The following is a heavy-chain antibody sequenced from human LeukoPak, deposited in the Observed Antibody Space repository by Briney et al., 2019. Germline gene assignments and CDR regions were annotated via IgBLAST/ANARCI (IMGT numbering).Heavy chain of an antibody. D-gene: IGHD4-23*01. CDR2: IYYSGST. CDR3: ARDRPYGGNDY. CDR1: GVSISSYY. J-gene: IGHJ4*02. V-gene: IGHV4-30-4*08. Sequence: SETLSLTCTVSGVSISSYYWSWIRQPPGKGLEWIGYIYYSGSTYYNPSLKSRVTISVDTSKNQFSLKLSSVTAADTAVYYCARDRPYGGNDYWGQGTLVTVSS.